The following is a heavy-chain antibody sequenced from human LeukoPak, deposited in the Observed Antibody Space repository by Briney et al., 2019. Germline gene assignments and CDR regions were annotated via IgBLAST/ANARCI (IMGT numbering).Heavy chain of an antibody. D-gene: IGHD6-19*01. Sequence: GGSLRLSCAASGFTFRTYAMSWVRQAPGKGLEWVSAISSSGDSTYYEDSVKGRFTISRDNPKNTPYLQMNGLRVEDTALYYCVKGKYSSGWFSIVDSWGQGTLVTVSS. CDR1: GFTFRTYA. CDR3: VKGKYSSGWFSIVDS. J-gene: IGHJ4*02. V-gene: IGHV3-23*01. CDR2: ISSSGDST.